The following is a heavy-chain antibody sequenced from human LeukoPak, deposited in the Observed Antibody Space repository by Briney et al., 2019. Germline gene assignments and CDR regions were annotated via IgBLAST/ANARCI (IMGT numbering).Heavy chain of an antibody. Sequence: GGSLRLSCAASGFTFSSYSMNWVRQAPGKGLEWVSYISSSSSTIYYADSVKGRFTISRDNAKNSLYLQMNSLRAEDTAVYYCAKDIRVGAFLGWGQGTLVTVSS. CDR2: ISSSSSTI. CDR3: AKDIRVGAFLG. J-gene: IGHJ4*02. V-gene: IGHV3-48*01. D-gene: IGHD1-26*01. CDR1: GFTFSSYS.